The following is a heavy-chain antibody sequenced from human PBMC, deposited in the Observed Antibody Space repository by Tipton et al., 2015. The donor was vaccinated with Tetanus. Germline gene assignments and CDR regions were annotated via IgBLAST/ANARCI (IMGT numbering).Heavy chain of an antibody. CDR1: GFTFSDYY. Sequence: FLRLSCAASGFTFSDYYMSWIRQAPGKGLEWISYISNSGSTIYNADSVKGRFTISRDNAKNSLHLQLNSLRAEDTAIYYCARGGNYNYQYGLDVWGQGTPVTVSS. J-gene: IGHJ6*02. CDR3: ARGGNYNYQYGLDV. V-gene: IGHV3-11*01. CDR2: ISNSGSTI.